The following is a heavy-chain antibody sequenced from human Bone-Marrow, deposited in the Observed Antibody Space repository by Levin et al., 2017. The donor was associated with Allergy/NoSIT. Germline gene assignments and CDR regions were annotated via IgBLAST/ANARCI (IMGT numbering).Heavy chain of an antibody. J-gene: IGHJ4*02. CDR3: ARGNDFWRVYPPSFFDI. CDR2: FSSATRNST. D-gene: IGHD3-3*01. V-gene: IGHV3-21*06. CDR1: GFTFSLYS. Sequence: PGGSLRLSCAASGFTFSLYSINWVRQAPGKGLEWVSSFSSATRNSTAYADSVKGRFTMSRDNAKNFVFLHMTSLGADDTAVYFCARGNDFWRVYPPSFFDIWGKGIPVTVSS.